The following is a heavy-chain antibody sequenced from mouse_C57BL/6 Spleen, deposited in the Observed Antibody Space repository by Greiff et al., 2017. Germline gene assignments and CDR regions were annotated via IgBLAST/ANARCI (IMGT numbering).Heavy chain of an antibody. CDR1: GYTFTSYW. CDR3: ARNGFDY. V-gene: IGHV1-52*01. J-gene: IGHJ4*01. Sequence: QVQLQQPGAELVRPGSSVKLSCKASGYTFTSYWMHWVKQRPIPGLEWIGNIDPSDSETHYSQKFKDKATLTVDKSSSTAYMQLSSLTSEDSAVYYCARNGFDYWGQGTSVTVAS. D-gene: IGHD2-2*01. CDR2: IDPSDSET.